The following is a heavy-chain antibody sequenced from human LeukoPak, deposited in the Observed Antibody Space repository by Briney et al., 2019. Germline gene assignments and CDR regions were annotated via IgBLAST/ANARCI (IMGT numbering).Heavy chain of an antibody. CDR2: ISSNGGST. V-gene: IGHV3-64*01. J-gene: IGHJ5*02. CDR1: GFTFSVFA. Sequence: PGGSLRLSCAASGFTFSVFAMHWARQAPGKGLEYVSAISSNGGSTYYANSVKGRFTISRDNSKNTLYLQMGSLRPEDMAVYYCSSLGNWCDPWGQGTLVTVSS. CDR3: SSLGNWCDP.